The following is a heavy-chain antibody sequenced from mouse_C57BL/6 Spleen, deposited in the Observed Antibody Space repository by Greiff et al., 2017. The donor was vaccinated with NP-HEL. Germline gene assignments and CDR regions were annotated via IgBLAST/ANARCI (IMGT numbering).Heavy chain of an antibody. Sequence: QVQLKQSGAELVKPGASVKISCKASGYAFSSYWMNWVKQRPGKGLEWIGQIYPGDGDTNYNGKFKGKATLTADKSSSTAYMQLSSLTSEDSAVYFCAREGGIYYGKRDYAMDYWGQGTSVTVSS. CDR1: GYAFSSYW. V-gene: IGHV1-80*01. D-gene: IGHD2-1*01. J-gene: IGHJ4*01. CDR3: AREGGIYYGKRDYAMDY. CDR2: IYPGDGDT.